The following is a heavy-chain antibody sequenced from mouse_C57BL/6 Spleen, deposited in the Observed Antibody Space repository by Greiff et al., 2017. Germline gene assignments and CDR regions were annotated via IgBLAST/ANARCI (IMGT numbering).Heavy chain of an antibody. CDR1: GYSFTGYF. V-gene: IGHV1-20*01. J-gene: IGHJ3*01. CDR3: GYDYDFAY. D-gene: IGHD2-4*01. Sequence: VQLQQSGPELVKPGASVKISCKASGYSFTGYFMNWVMQSHGKSLEWIGRINPYNGDTFYNQKFKGKATLTVDKSSSTAHMELQSLTSEDSAVYYCGYDYDFAYWGQGTLVTVSS. CDR2: INPYNGDT.